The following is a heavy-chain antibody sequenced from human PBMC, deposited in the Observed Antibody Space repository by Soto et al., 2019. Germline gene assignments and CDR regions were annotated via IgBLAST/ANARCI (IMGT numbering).Heavy chain of an antibody. CDR3: TRGRGFGHFTPPFDY. V-gene: IGHV4-34*01. Sequence: QVQLQQWGAGLLKPSETMSLTCAVSGGSFSGYFWSWIRQPPGKGLEWIGEINHSGSTYYNPSLGSRVTVVVDTSRSQFSLKLRSVTAADTAVYFCTRGRGFGHFTPPFDYWGQGTLVTVSS. CDR1: GGSFSGYF. D-gene: IGHD3-10*01. J-gene: IGHJ4*02. CDR2: INHSGST.